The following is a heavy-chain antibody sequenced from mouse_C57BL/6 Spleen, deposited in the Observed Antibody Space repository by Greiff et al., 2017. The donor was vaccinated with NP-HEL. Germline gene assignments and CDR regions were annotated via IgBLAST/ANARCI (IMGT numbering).Heavy chain of an antibody. J-gene: IGHJ1*03. V-gene: IGHV1-26*01. CDR3: AREGDYDGGWYFDV. Sequence: VQLQQSGPELVKPGASVKISCKASGYTFTDYYMNWVKQSHGKSLEWIGDINPNNGGTSYNQKFKGKATLTVDKSSSTAYMELRSLTSEDSAVYYCAREGDYDGGWYFDVWGTGTTVTVSS. CDR2: INPNNGGT. D-gene: IGHD2-4*01. CDR1: GYTFTDYY.